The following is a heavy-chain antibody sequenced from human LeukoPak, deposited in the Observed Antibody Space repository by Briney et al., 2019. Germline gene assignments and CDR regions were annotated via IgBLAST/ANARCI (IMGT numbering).Heavy chain of an antibody. Sequence: SETLSLTCTVSGGSISTYYWSCIRQPPGKGLEWIGYLSSSGSTNYDPSLKNRVTISVDTSKNQFSLKVRSVTAADTAVYYCARGSSGWPSDYFDYWGQGTLITVSS. CDR1: GGSISTYY. V-gene: IGHV4-59*01. D-gene: IGHD6-19*01. CDR2: LSSSGST. J-gene: IGHJ4*02. CDR3: ARGSSGWPSDYFDY.